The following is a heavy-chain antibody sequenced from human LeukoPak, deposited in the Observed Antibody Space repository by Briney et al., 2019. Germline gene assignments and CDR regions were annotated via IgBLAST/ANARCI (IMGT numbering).Heavy chain of an antibody. V-gene: IGHV2-5*01. D-gene: IGHD3-10*01. J-gene: IGHJ3*02. Sequence: SGPTLLKPTPTLTLTCTFSAFSLSTSGVGVGWIRQLPGKALECLALIYWNDDKRYSPSLKSRLSITKDTSENQVVLTMTNMDPVDTATYYCAHSRGWPGNAAFTIWGQGTMVTVSS. CDR3: AHSRGWPGNAAFTI. CDR2: IYWNDDK. CDR1: AFSLSTSGVG.